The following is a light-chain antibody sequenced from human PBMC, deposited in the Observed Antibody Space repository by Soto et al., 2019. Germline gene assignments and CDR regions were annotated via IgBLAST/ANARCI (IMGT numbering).Light chain of an antibody. CDR3: QQTYSNPLS. J-gene: IGKJ5*01. V-gene: IGKV1-39*01. CDR1: QSISSD. Sequence: DIQMTQSPSSLSASVGDRVTITCRASQSISSDLNWYQQKAGKAPKLLIYAASSLQSGVPSKFSGSGSGTDFTLTISSLQPEDFATYYCQQTYSNPLSFGQGTRLEIK. CDR2: AAS.